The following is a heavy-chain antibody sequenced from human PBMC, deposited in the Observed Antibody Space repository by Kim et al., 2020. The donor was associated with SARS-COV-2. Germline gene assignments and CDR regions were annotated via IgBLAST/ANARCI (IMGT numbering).Heavy chain of an antibody. CDR3: ANKNGSRCWHNFYY. CDR2: VNNGGNP. V-gene: IGHV3-23*01. J-gene: IGHJ4*02. D-gene: IGHD6-13*01. Sequence: GGSLRLSCAASGFTFSRYAMSWVRQAPGKGLEWVASVNNGGNPYYADSVMGRFTVSRDNAENALYLQMNNLRVEDTALYYCANKNGSRCWHNFYYYGQ. CDR1: GFTFSRYA.